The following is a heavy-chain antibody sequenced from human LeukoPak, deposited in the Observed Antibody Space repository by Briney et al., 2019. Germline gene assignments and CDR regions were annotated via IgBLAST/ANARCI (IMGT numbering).Heavy chain of an antibody. CDR2: INPSGGSI. CDR1: GYIFTSYY. J-gene: IGHJ3*02. Sequence: ASVKVSCKASGYIFTSYYMYWVRQAPGQGLEWMGIINPSGGSIRYAQKFQGRVTITADESTSTAYMEVNSLRSEDTAVYYCARDGWLQLHAFDIWGQGTMVTVSS. D-gene: IGHD5-24*01. CDR3: ARDGWLQLHAFDI. V-gene: IGHV1-46*01.